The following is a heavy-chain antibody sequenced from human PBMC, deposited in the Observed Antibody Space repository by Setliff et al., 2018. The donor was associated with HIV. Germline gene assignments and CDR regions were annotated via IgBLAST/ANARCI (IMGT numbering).Heavy chain of an antibody. Sequence: GGSLRLSCVTSGFTFTSHSMNWVRLRPGKGLEWVASISGSGTYTHYADSVRGRFTVSRDNAKNSLWLQLDSLKVEDTAVYYCVRGPIHGGFDFWGQGALVTVSS. CDR1: GFTFTSHS. CDR2: ISGSGTYT. V-gene: IGHV3-21*01. J-gene: IGHJ4*02. CDR3: VRGPIHGGFDF. D-gene: IGHD3-16*01.